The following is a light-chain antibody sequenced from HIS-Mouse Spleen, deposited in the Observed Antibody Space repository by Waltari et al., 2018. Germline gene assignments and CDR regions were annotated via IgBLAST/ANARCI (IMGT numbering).Light chain of an antibody. CDR3: YSTDSSGNHRV. CDR2: EDS. CDR1: ALPKQY. Sequence: SYELTHPPSVLVSPGQTAMITCPGVALPKQYAYWYQQKSGQAPVLVIYEDSKRPSGIPERFSGSSSGTMATLTISGAQVEDEADYYCYSTDSSGNHRVFGGGTKLTVL. J-gene: IGLJ2*01. V-gene: IGLV3-10*01.